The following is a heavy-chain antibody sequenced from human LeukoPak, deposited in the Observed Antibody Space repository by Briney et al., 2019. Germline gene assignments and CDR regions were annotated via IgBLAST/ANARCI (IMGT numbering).Heavy chain of an antibody. V-gene: IGHV3-53*01. CDR1: GFTVSSNS. CDR3: ARRAGAYSHPYDY. Sequence: PGGCLRLSCTVSGFTVSSNSMSWVRQAPGKGLEWVSFIYSDNTHYSDSVKGRFTISRDNSKNTLYLQMNSLRAEDTAVYYCARRAGAYSHPYDYWGQGTLVTVSS. D-gene: IGHD4/OR15-4a*01. CDR2: IYSDNT. J-gene: IGHJ4*02.